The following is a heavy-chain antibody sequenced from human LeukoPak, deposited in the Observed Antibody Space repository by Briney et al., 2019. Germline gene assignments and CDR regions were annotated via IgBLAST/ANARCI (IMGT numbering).Heavy chain of an antibody. Sequence: SETLSLTCTVSGGSISSSSYYWGWIRQPPGKGLEWIGSIYYSGSTYYNPSLKSRVTISVDTSKNQFSLKLSSVTAADTAVYYCARDLRTAAGTYYWGQGTLVTVSS. V-gene: IGHV4-39*07. D-gene: IGHD6-13*01. J-gene: IGHJ4*02. CDR1: GGSISSSSYY. CDR3: ARDLRTAAGTYY. CDR2: IYYSGST.